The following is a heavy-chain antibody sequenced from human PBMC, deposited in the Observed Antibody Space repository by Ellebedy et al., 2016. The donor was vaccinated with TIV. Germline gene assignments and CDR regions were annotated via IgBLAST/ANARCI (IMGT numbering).Heavy chain of an antibody. D-gene: IGHD3-3*01. CDR1: GYSFTSYA. CDR3: ARDEDFWSGHFGY. Sequence: AASVKVSCKASGYSFTSYAMHWVRQAPGQRLEWIGWINAGNGNTKYSQKFQGRVTITRDTSARTAHMELSSLRSDDTAVYYCARDEDFWSGHFGYWGQGTLVTVSS. V-gene: IGHV1-3*01. J-gene: IGHJ4*02. CDR2: INAGNGNT.